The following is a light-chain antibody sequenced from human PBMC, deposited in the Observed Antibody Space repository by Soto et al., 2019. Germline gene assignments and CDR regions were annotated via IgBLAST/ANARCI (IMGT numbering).Light chain of an antibody. J-gene: IGKJ4*01. Sequence: DIVMTQSPDSLAVSLGERATMNCKCSRSVLYKSNNKNHLAWYQQKPGQPPQLIIYWASTRESGVPERFSGSGSGTDFTRTISSLEAEDVAFYWCQQYFDVPFTFGGGTKVAI. CDR3: QQYFDVPFT. V-gene: IGKV4-1*01. CDR2: WAS. CDR1: RSVLYKSNNKNH.